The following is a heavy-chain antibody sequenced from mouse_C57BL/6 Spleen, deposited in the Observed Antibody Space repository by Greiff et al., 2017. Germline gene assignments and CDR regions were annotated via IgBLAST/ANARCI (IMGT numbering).Heavy chain of an antibody. CDR2: IYPGSGST. CDR1: GYTFTSYW. J-gene: IGHJ2*01. D-gene: IGHD1-1*01. Sequence: QVQLQQPGAELVKPGASVKMSCKASGYTFTSYWITWVKQRPGQGLEWIGDIYPGSGSTNYNEKFKSKATLTVDTSSSTAYMQLSSLTSEDSAVYYCAAGPVTTVAFDYWGQGTTLTVSS. CDR3: AAGPVTTVAFDY. V-gene: IGHV1-55*01.